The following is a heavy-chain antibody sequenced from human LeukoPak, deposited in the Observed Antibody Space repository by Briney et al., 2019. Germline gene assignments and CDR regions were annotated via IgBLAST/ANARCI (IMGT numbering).Heavy chain of an antibody. CDR2: ISWNSGSI. J-gene: IGHJ4*02. Sequence: PGRSLRLSCAASGFTFDDYAMHWVRQAPGKGLEWVSGISWNSGSIGYADSVKGRFTISRDNAKNSLYLQMNSLSAEDTALYYCAKVNYYDSSPMGVWGQGTLVTVSS. D-gene: IGHD3-22*01. V-gene: IGHV3-9*01. CDR3: AKVNYYDSSPMGV. CDR1: GFTFDDYA.